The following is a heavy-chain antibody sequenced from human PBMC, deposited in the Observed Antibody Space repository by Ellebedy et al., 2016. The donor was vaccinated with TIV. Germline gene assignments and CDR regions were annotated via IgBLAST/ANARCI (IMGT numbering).Heavy chain of an antibody. V-gene: IGHV3-23*01. CDR2: ISGSGGST. D-gene: IGHD2-15*01. Sequence: GGSLRLXXAASGFTFSSYAMSWVRQAPGKGLEWVSAISGSGGSTYYADSVKGRFTISRDNSKNTLYLQMNSLRAEDTAVYYCAKDYCSGGSCPGYWGQGTLVTVSS. CDR1: GFTFSSYA. CDR3: AKDYCSGGSCPGY. J-gene: IGHJ4*02.